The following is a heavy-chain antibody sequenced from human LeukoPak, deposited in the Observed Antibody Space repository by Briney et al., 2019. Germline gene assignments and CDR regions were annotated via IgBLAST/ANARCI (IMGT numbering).Heavy chain of an antibody. Sequence: SETLSLTCTVSGGSISSYYWSWIRQPAGKGLEWIGRIYTSGSTNYNSSLKSRVTMSVDTSKNQFSLKLSSVTAADTAVYYCARDFYDSSGFLYYFDYWGQGTLVTVSS. CDR3: ARDFYDSSGFLYYFDY. J-gene: IGHJ4*02. CDR2: IYTSGST. CDR1: GGSISSYY. D-gene: IGHD3-22*01. V-gene: IGHV4-4*07.